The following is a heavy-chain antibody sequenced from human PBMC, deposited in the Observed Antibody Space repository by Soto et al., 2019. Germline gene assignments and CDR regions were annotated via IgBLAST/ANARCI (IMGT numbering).Heavy chain of an antibody. J-gene: IGHJ5*02. Sequence: SETLSLTCTVSGGSVSSGSYYWSWIRQPPGKGLECVGYIYYSGSTNYNPSLKSRVTISVDTSKNQFSLKLRSVTAADTAVYYCARDLYGYPDNWFDPWGQGTLVTVSS. CDR1: GGSVSSGSYY. CDR3: ARDLYGYPDNWFDP. D-gene: IGHD2-15*01. V-gene: IGHV4-61*01. CDR2: IYYSGST.